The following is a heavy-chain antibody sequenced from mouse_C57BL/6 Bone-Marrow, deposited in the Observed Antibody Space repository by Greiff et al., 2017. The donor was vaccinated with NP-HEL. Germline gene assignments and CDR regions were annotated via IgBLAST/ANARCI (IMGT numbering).Heavy chain of an antibody. CDR2: INPNNGGT. V-gene: IGHV1-26*01. J-gene: IGHJ3*01. CDR3: ASPFYYYGSSWAY. CDR1: GYTFTDYY. Sequence: EVQLQQSGPELVKPGASVKISCKASGYTFTDYYMNWVKQSHGKSLEWIGDINPNNGGTSYNQKFKGKATLTVDKSSSTAYMELRSLTSEDSAVYYCASPFYYYGSSWAYWGQGTLVTVSA. D-gene: IGHD1-1*01.